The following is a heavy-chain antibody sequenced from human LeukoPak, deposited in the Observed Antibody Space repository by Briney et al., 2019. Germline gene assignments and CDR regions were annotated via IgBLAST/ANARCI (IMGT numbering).Heavy chain of an antibody. CDR2: ISSSSSYI. CDR3: ARDQYYYDSSGYLDY. Sequence: GGSLRLSCAASGFTFSSYSINWVRQAPGKGLEWVSSISSSSSYIYYADSVKGRSTISRDNAKNSLYLQMNSLRAEDTAVYYCARDQYYYDSSGYLDYWGQGTLVTVSS. CDR1: GFTFSSYS. J-gene: IGHJ4*02. D-gene: IGHD3-22*01. V-gene: IGHV3-21*01.